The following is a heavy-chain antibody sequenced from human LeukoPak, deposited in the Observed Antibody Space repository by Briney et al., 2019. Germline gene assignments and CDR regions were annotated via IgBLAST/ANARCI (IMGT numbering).Heavy chain of an antibody. Sequence: PGGSLRLSCAASGLTVSSNYMNWVRQAPGRGLEGVSVIYTGVSTYYADSVKGRFTISRGNSKNTLYLQMNSLRAEDTGVYYCARGQLDAYYYYYGLDIWGQGTTVTVSS. CDR3: ARGQLDAYYYYYGLDI. V-gene: IGHV3-66*01. CDR1: GLTVSSNY. D-gene: IGHD6-13*01. J-gene: IGHJ6*02. CDR2: IYTGVST.